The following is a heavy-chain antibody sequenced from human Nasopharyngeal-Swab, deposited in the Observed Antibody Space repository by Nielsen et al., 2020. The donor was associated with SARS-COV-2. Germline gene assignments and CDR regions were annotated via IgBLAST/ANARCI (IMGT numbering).Heavy chain of an antibody. CDR3: ARTQRGDGDSRGYYYYYMDV. Sequence: WIRQPPGKGLEWIGSIYYSGSTYYNPSLKSRVTISVDTSKNQFSLKLSSVTAADTAVYYCARTQRGDGDSRGYYYYYMDVWGKGTTVTVSS. J-gene: IGHJ6*03. V-gene: IGHV4-39*07. D-gene: IGHD4-17*01. CDR2: IYYSGST.